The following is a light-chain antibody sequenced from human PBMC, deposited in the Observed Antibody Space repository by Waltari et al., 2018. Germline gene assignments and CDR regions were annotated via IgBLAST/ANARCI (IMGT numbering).Light chain of an antibody. Sequence: QSALTQPASVSGSPGQSITISCTGTSSDVGGYNFVSWYQQHPGKAPKLMIYDVTKWPSGVAIRFAGSKSGNTASLTISGLQAEDEADYYCTSYTSTNTVVFGGGTKVTVL. CDR2: DVT. CDR1: SSDVGGYNF. V-gene: IGLV2-14*01. J-gene: IGLJ2*01. CDR3: TSYTSTNTVV.